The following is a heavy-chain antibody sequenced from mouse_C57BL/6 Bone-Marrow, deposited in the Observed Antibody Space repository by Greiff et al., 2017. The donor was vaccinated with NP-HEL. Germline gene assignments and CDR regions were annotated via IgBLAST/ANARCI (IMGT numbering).Heavy chain of an antibody. V-gene: IGHV7-3*01. CDR2: IRNKANGYTT. D-gene: IGHD1-1*01. J-gene: IGHJ1*03. CDR3: ARYITDYYGSSYDWYFDV. Sequence: EVKLMESGGGLVQPGGSLSLSCVASGFTFTDYYMSWVRQPPGKALEWLGFIRNKANGYTTEYSASVKGRFTISRDNSQSILYLQMNALRAEDSATYYCARYITDYYGSSYDWYFDVWGTGTTVTVSS. CDR1: GFTFTDYY.